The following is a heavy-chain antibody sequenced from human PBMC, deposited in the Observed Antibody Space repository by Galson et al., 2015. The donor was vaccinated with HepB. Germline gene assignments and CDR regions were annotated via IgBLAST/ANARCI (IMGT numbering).Heavy chain of an antibody. V-gene: IGHV3-33*01. J-gene: IGHJ6*04. CDR1: GFTFSSYG. D-gene: IGHD3-22*01. CDR3: ARRGVVVPSSDYLDV. CDR2: IWYDGSNK. Sequence: SLRLSCAASGFTFSSYGMHWVRQAPGKGLEWVAVIWYDGSNKYYADSVKGRFTISRDNSKNTLYLQMNSLRAEDTAVYYCARRGVVVPSSDYLDVWGKGTTVTVSS.